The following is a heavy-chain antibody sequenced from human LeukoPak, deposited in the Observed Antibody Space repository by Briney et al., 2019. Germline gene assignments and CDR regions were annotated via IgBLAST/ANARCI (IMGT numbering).Heavy chain of an antibody. V-gene: IGHV1-18*04. CDR2: ISAYNGNT. D-gene: IGHD6-13*01. J-gene: IGHJ5*02. CDR3: ARSAARDSNWFDP. Sequence: ASVKVSCKASGFTFTGYWMHRVRQAPGQGLEWMGWISAYNGNTNYAQKLQGRVTMTTDTSTSTAYMELRSLRSDDTAVYYCARSAARDSNWFDPWGQGTLVTVSS. CDR1: GFTFTGYW.